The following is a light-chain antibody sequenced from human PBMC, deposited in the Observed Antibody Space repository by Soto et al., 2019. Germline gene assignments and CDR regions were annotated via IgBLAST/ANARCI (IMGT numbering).Light chain of an antibody. CDR1: QSVSSSY. CDR3: QQYGDSSWT. CDR2: GAS. Sequence: IVLTQSPCTLSWSPGAIATLSCRASQSVSSSYLAWYQQKPGQAPRLLIYGASSRATGIPDNFSGSGSGTDFTLTISRLEPEDFAVYYCQQYGDSSWTFGQGTKVDIK. V-gene: IGKV3-20*01. J-gene: IGKJ1*01.